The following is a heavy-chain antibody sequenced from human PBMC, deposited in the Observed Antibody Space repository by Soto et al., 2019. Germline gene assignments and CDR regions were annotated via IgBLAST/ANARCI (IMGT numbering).Heavy chain of an antibody. CDR1: GFTFDDYA. D-gene: IGHD6-6*01. CDR3: AKDFSPSGGSSPSFDY. Sequence: EVQLVESGGGLVQPGRSLRLSCAASGFTFDDYAMHWVRQAPGKGLEWVSGISWNSGSIGYADSVKGRFTISRDNAKNSLYLQMNSLRAEDTALYYCAKDFSPSGGSSPSFDYWGQGTLVTVSS. V-gene: IGHV3-9*01. J-gene: IGHJ4*02. CDR2: ISWNSGSI.